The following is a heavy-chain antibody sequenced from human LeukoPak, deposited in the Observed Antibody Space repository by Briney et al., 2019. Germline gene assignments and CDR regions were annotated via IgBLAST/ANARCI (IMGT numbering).Heavy chain of an antibody. CDR1: GGSFSGYY. V-gene: IGHV4-34*01. J-gene: IGHJ4*02. CDR3: ARTGYGGNDY. D-gene: IGHD4-23*01. Sequence: SETLSLTCAVYGGSFSGYYWSWIRQPPGKGLEWIGEINHSGSTNYNPSLKSRVTISVDTSKNQSSLKLSSVTAADTAVYYCARTGYGGNDYWGQGTLVTVSS. CDR2: INHSGST.